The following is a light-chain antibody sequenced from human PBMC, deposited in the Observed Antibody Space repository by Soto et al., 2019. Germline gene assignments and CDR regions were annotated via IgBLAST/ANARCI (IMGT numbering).Light chain of an antibody. V-gene: IGLV1-44*01. CDR2: SSI. Sequence: QSVLTQPPSASGTPRQRATISCSGSASNIGCKSVNWYQQFPGTAPKLLIYSSIYRPSGVPARMSASKSGTSASLAISGLQSEDEADYYCAAWDDSLDEYVFGTGTKVTVL. CDR1: ASNIGCKS. J-gene: IGLJ1*01. CDR3: AAWDDSLDEYV.